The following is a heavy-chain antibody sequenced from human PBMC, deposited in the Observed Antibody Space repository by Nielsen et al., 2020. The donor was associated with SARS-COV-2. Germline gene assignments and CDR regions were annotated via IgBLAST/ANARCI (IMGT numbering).Heavy chain of an antibody. CDR1: GYSFTSYW. CDR2: IYPGDSDT. CDR3: ARATYCSSTNCYVGFDP. Sequence: GESLKISCKASGYSFTSYWIGWVRQMPGKGLEGMGIIYPGDSDTRYSPSFQGQVTISADKSISTAYLQWSSLKASDTAMYYCARATYCSSTNCYVGFDPWGQGTLVTVSS. V-gene: IGHV5-51*01. D-gene: IGHD2-2*01. J-gene: IGHJ5*02.